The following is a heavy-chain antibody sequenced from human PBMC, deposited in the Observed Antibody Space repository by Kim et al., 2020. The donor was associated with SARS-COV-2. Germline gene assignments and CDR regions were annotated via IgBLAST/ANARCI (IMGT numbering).Heavy chain of an antibody. J-gene: IGHJ5*02. V-gene: IGHV3-30*04. CDR3: ARSGSGSYPNWFDP. Sequence: GGSLRLSCAASGFTFSSYAMHWVRQAPGKGLEWVAVISYDGSNKYYADSVKGRFTISRDNSKNTLYLQMNSLRAEDTAVYYCARSGSGSYPNWFDPWGQGTLVTVSS. CDR1: GFTFSSYA. CDR2: ISYDGSNK. D-gene: IGHD3-10*01.